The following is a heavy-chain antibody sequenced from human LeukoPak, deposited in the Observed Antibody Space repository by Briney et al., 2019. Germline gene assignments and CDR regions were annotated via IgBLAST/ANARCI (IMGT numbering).Heavy chain of an antibody. V-gene: IGHV1-69*13. CDR2: NISLFGTT. Sequence: SAKVSCKVSGGTFTNYPINWVRQAPRQGREGRGENISLFGTTKFTQTLQGRITISEDESTSTAYRELSSLRSKDTAVYYCARSSPIRQPPGGDVYDFWSGYSYYFDYWGQGTLVTVSS. D-gene: IGHD3-3*01. CDR1: GGTFTNYP. J-gene: IGHJ4*02. CDR3: ARSSPIRQPPGGDVYDFWSGYSYYFDY.